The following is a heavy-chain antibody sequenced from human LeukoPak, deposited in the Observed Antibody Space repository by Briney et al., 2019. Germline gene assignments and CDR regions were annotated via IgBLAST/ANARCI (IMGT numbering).Heavy chain of an antibody. V-gene: IGHV3-30*02. CDR2: IRFVGGDK. CDR3: AKDGDWSSNYHYYYKDV. Sequence: GGSLRLSCAASGLTFSTYAMHWVRQAPGKGLEWVAFIRFVGGDKYYADSVKGRFTISRDNSKNTLFLQMNSLRAEDTAVYYCAKDGDWSSNYHYYYKDVWGKGTTVTVSS. J-gene: IGHJ6*03. CDR1: GLTFSTYA. D-gene: IGHD2-21*02.